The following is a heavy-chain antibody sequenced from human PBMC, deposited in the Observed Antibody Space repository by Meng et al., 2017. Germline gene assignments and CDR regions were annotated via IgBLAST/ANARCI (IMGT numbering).Heavy chain of an antibody. Sequence: QVQLQESGPGLVRPSGTLSLPCTVSGSSVTVGSHYWSWIRQPPGKGLEWIGYIDYGGSTSYNPSLRSRVTISVDTSNNQFSLKLSSVTAADTAVFYCARTRGDYYFDYWGQGTLVTVSS. CDR1: GSSVTVGSHY. J-gene: IGHJ4*02. D-gene: IGHD3-16*01. CDR3: ARTRGDYYFDY. V-gene: IGHV4-61*01. CDR2: IDYGGST.